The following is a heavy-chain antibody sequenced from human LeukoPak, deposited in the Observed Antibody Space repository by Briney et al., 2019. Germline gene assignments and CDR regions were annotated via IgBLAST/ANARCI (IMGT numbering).Heavy chain of an antibody. CDR2: IDPSDSYT. V-gene: IGHV5-10-1*01. Sequence: GESLKISCKGSGYSFTSYWTSWVRQIPGKGLEWMGRIDPSDSYTNYSPSFQGHATISADKSISTAYLQWSSLKASDTAMYYCARHPVYHDYGDIDYWGQGTLVTVSS. CDR1: GYSFTSYW. D-gene: IGHD4-17*01. CDR3: ARHPVYHDYGDIDY. J-gene: IGHJ4*02.